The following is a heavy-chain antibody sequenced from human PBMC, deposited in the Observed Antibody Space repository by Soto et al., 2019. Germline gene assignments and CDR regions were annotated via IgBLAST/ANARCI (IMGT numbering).Heavy chain of an antibody. D-gene: IGHD3-10*01. CDR3: ARGVGSGSYYNQYNWFDP. Sequence: ASVKVSCKASGYTFTNYGISWVRQAPGQGLEWMGWINVYNGNTKYAQKVQGRVTMTTDTSTSTAYMELRSLRSDDTAAYYCARGVGSGSYYNQYNWFDPWGQGTLVTVS. V-gene: IGHV1-18*01. CDR2: INVYNGNT. CDR1: GYTFTNYG. J-gene: IGHJ5*02.